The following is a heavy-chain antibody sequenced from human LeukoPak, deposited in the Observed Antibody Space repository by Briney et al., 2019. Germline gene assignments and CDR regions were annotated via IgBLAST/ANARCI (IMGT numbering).Heavy chain of an antibody. CDR1: GYTFTGYY. J-gene: IGHJ4*02. CDR3: ARMGDYHLVSFFDY. CDR2: INPNSGAT. V-gene: IGHV1-2*02. D-gene: IGHD4/OR15-4a*01. Sequence: ASVKVSCKASGYTFTGYYMHWVRQAPGQGLEWMGWINPNSGATLYAQKFQGRVTMTTDTATSTVYMELTSLRSDDTAVYYCARMGDYHLVSFFDYWGQGTLVTVSS.